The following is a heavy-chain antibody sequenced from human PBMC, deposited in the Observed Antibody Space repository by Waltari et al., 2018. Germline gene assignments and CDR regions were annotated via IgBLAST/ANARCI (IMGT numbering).Heavy chain of an antibody. CDR3: ARGGYGSGSYHY. J-gene: IGHJ4*02. D-gene: IGHD3-10*01. CDR1: GYSISSGYY. V-gene: IGHV4-38-2*02. CDR2: IYHSGST. Sequence: QVQLQESGPGLVKPSETLSRTCTVSGYSISSGYYWGWIRQPPGKGLEWIGSIYHSGSTYYNPSLKSRVTISVDTSKNQFSLKLSSVTAADTAVYYCARGGYGSGSYHYWGQGTLVTVSS.